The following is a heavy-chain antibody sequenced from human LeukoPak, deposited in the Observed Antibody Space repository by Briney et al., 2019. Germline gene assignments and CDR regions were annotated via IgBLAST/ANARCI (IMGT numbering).Heavy chain of an antibody. V-gene: IGHV1-18*01. D-gene: IGHD2-8*01. Sequence: ASVKVSCKASGYTFTSYGISWVRQAPGQGLEWMGWISAYNGNTSYAQKLQGRVTRTTDTSTSTAYMELRSLRSDDTAVYYCARVGGYCTNGVVLCRPTAENNWFDPWGQGTLVTVSS. J-gene: IGHJ5*02. CDR2: ISAYNGNT. CDR3: ARVGGYCTNGVVLCRPTAENNWFDP. CDR1: GYTFTSYG.